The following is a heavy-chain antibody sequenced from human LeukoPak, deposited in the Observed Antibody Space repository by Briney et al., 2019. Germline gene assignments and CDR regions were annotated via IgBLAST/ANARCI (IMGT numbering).Heavy chain of an antibody. D-gene: IGHD3-10*01. CDR3: ARDAVLLWFGELSDYFDY. Sequence: GGSLRLSCAASGFTFSSCWMSWVRQAPGKGLEWVANIKQDGSEKYYVDSVKGRFTISRDNAKNSLYLQMNSLRAEDTAVYYCARDAVLLWFGELSDYFDYWGQGTLVTVSS. V-gene: IGHV3-7*01. CDR2: IKQDGSEK. J-gene: IGHJ4*02. CDR1: GFTFSSCW.